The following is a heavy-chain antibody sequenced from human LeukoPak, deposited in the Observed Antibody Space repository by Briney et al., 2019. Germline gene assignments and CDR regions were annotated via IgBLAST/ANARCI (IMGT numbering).Heavy chain of an antibody. CDR1: GYTFTGFY. V-gene: IGHV1-2*02. CDR3: ARASYYYDSSGYPGYYFDY. D-gene: IGHD3-22*01. Sequence: ASVKVSCKASGYTFTGFYMHWVRQAPGQGLEWMGWINPNSGGTNCAQKFQGRVTMTRDTSISTAYMELSRLRSDDTAVYYCARASYYYDSSGYPGYYFDYWGQGTLVTVSS. CDR2: INPNSGGT. J-gene: IGHJ4*02.